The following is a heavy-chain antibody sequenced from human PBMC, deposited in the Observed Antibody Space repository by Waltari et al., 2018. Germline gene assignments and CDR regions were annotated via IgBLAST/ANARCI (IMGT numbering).Heavy chain of an antibody. J-gene: IGHJ4*02. V-gene: IGHV5-51*01. CDR2: IYPRDSDT. CDR1: GYSFTDYW. D-gene: IGHD2-2*01. CDR3: ARPPVPAATTDFDY. Sequence: EVQLVQSGAEVTKPGESLKISCQGSGYSFTDYWIVWVRQMPGKGLEWMGIIYPRDSDTRYSPSFQGQVTISADKSISTAYLQWSSLKASDTAMYYCARPPVPAATTDFDYWGQGTLVTVSS.